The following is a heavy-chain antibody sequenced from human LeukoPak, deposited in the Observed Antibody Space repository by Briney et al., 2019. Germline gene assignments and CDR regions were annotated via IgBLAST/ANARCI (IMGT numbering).Heavy chain of an antibody. CDR3: VRGNDYGGPHY. J-gene: IGHJ4*02. V-gene: IGHV3-74*01. Sequence: PGGSLRLSCAASGNYWMHWVRQAPGKGLVWVSRIDRDGSRINYADFVKGRFTISRDNGKNALFLQMNSLRAEDAAVYYCVRGNDYGGPHYWGQGTLVTVSS. D-gene: IGHD4-23*01. CDR1: GNYW. CDR2: IDRDGSRI.